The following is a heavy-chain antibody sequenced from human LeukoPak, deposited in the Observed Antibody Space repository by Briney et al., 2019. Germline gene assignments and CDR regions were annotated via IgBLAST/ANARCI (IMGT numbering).Heavy chain of an antibody. J-gene: IGHJ4*02. V-gene: IGHV3-21*01. CDR2: ISSSSSYI. Sequence: GGSLRLSCAASGFTFSSYAMSWVRQAPGKGLEWVSSISSSSSYIYYADSVKGRFTISRDNAKNSLYLQMNSLRAEDTAVYYCASIAVAGPASHDYWGQGTLVTVSS. CDR3: ASIAVAGPASHDY. CDR1: GFTFSSYA. D-gene: IGHD6-19*01.